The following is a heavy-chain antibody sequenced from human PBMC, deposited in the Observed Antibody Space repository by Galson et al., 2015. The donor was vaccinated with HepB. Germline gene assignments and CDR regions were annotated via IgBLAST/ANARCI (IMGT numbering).Heavy chain of an antibody. Sequence: SLRLSCAASGFTFSNAWMSWVRQAPGKGLEWVGRIKSKTDGGTTDYAAPVKGRFTISRDDSKNTLYLQMNSLKTEDTAVYYCTTHREFYDYVWGSYRYVLFCDYWGQGTLVTVSS. J-gene: IGHJ4*02. CDR1: GFTFSNAW. CDR2: IKSKTDGGTT. D-gene: IGHD3-16*02. CDR3: TTHREFYDYVWGSYRYVLFCDY. V-gene: IGHV3-15*01.